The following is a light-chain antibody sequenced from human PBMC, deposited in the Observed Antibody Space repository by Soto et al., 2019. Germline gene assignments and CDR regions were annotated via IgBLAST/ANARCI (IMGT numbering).Light chain of an antibody. CDR3: ETWDSKSVV. CDR1: SGHSGYI. J-gene: IGLJ2*01. Sequence: QSVLTQSSSASASLGSSVKLTCTLSSGHSGYIIAWHQQQPGKAPRYLMKLEGSGSYNKGSGVPDRFSGSSSGADRYLTISNLQFEDEADYYCETWDSKSVVFGGGTKVTVL. V-gene: IGLV4-60*02. CDR2: LEGSGSY.